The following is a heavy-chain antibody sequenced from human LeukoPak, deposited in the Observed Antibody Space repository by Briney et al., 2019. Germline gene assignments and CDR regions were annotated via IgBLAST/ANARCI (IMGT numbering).Heavy chain of an antibody. Sequence: GGSLRLSCAASGFTVRTYWMGWVRQAPGKGLEWVANIKQDGSEEFYVDSMKGRFTNSRDNAKNSLSLQMNSLRAEDTAVYYCATLPYYYFDYWGQGALVTVSS. V-gene: IGHV3-7*01. D-gene: IGHD1-26*01. CDR3: ATLPYYYFDY. CDR2: IKQDGSEE. CDR1: GFTVRTYW. J-gene: IGHJ4*02.